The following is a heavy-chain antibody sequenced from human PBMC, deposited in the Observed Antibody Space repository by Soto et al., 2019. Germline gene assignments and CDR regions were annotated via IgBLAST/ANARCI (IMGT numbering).Heavy chain of an antibody. CDR2: IWYDGSNK. Sequence: GGSLRLSCAASGFTFSSYGMHWVRQAPGKGLEWVAVIWYDGSNKYYADSVKGRFTISRDNAKNSLYLQMNSLRAEDTAVYYCARVTVRGAFDIWGQGTMVTVSS. CDR1: GFTFSSYG. CDR3: ARVTVRGAFDI. D-gene: IGHD4-17*01. J-gene: IGHJ3*02. V-gene: IGHV3-33*01.